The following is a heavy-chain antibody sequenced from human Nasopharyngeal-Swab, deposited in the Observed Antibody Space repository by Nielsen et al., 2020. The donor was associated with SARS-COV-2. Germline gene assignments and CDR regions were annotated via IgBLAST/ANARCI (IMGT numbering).Heavy chain of an antibody. CDR1: GGSISSSSYY. CDR3: AMDTHSPDRFDY. D-gene: IGHD5-18*01. CDR2: IYYSGST. Sequence: SETLSLTCTVSGGSISSSSYYWGWIRQPPGKGLEWIGSIYYSGSTYYNPSLKSRVTISVDTSKNQFSLKLSSVTAADTAVYYCAMDTHSPDRFDYWGQGTLVTVSS. V-gene: IGHV4-39*07. J-gene: IGHJ4*02.